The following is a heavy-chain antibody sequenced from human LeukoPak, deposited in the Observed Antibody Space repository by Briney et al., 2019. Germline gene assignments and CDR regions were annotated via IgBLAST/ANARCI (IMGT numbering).Heavy chain of an antibody. D-gene: IGHD4/OR15-4a*01. CDR2: INPSGGST. CDR3: ARAGTMAGISVDY. Sequence: ASXXVSCKASGYTFTSYYMHWVRQAPGQGLEWMGIINPSGGSTSYAQKFQGRVTMTRDTSTSTVYMELSSLRSEDTAVYYCARAGTMAGISVDYWGQGTLVTVSS. V-gene: IGHV1-46*01. J-gene: IGHJ4*02. CDR1: GYTFTSYY.